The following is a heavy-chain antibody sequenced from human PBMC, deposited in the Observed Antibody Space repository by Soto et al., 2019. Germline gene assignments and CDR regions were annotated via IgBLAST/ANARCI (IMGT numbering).Heavy chain of an antibody. CDR2: INHSGST. Sequence: QVQLQQWGAGLLKPSETLSLTCAVYGGSFSDYYWSWIRQPSGKGLEWMGEINHSGSTQYNPSIKSRVTISLDTSKNQFSLKLSSVTDADTAVFYCARFYRRDRSGYYHYYYGMDVWGQGTTVTVSS. J-gene: IGHJ6*02. CDR3: ARFYRRDRSGYYHYYYGMDV. D-gene: IGHD3-22*01. V-gene: IGHV4-34*01. CDR1: GGSFSDYY.